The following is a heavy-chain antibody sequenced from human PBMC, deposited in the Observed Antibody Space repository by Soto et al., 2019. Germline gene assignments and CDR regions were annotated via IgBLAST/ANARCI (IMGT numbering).Heavy chain of an antibody. V-gene: IGHV1-69*12. Sequence: QVQLVQSGAEVKKPGSSVKVSCKASGGTFSSYAISWVRQAPGQGLEWMGGIIPIFGTANYAQKFQGRVTITADDPTGTAYMELRSLRSEDTAVYSCARHVPAAGYYYGMDVWGQGTTVTVSS. CDR2: IIPIFGTA. J-gene: IGHJ6*02. D-gene: IGHD2-2*01. CDR1: GGTFSSYA. CDR3: ARHVPAAGYYYGMDV.